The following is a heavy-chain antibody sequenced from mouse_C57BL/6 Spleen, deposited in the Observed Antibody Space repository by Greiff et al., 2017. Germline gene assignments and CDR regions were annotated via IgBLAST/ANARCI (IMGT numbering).Heavy chain of an antibody. J-gene: IGHJ4*01. CDR2: ISSGSSTI. CDR3: ARSLGQEAMDD. V-gene: IGHV5-17*01. D-gene: IGHD3-3*01. CDR1: GFTFSDYG. Sequence: EVHLVESGGGLVKPGGSLKLSCAASGFTFSDYGMHWVRQAPEKGLEWVAYISSGSSTIYYADTVKGRFTISRDNAKNTLFLQMTSLRSEDTAMYYCARSLGQEAMDDWGQGTSVTVSS.